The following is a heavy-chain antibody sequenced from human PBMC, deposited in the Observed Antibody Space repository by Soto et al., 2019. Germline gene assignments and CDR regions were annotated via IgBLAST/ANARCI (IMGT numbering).Heavy chain of an antibody. CDR2: IDHRGST. CDR3: ARGQVNPGYFDY. J-gene: IGHJ4*02. V-gene: IGHV4-31*03. CDR1: GVSITSGVYY. Sequence: QVQLQESGPGLVRPSQTLSLTCTVSGVSITSGVYYWNWIRQHPGKGLEWIGYIDHRGSTYYSPSLKRRVTISVDPSRNHFSLNLNLVTAADTAFYYCARGQVNPGYFDYWGQGTLVSVSS.